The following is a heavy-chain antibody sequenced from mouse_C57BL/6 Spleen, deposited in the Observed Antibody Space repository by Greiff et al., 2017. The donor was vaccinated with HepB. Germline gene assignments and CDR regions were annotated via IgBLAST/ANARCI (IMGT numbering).Heavy chain of an antibody. J-gene: IGHJ4*01. Sequence: QVQLQQPGAELVMPGASVKLSCKASGYTFTSYWMHWVKQRPGQGLEWIGEIDPSDSYTNYNQKFKGKSTLTVDKSSSTAYMQLSSLTSEDSAVYYCARRDGYGYYAIDYWGQGTSVTVSS. CDR2: IDPSDSYT. D-gene: IGHD2-2*01. CDR1: GYTFTSYW. V-gene: IGHV1-69*01. CDR3: ARRDGYGYYAIDY.